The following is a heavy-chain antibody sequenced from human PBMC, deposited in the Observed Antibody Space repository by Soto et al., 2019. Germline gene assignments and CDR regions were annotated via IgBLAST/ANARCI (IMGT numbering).Heavy chain of an antibody. CDR2: ISGSGGST. J-gene: IGHJ4*02. D-gene: IGHD6-13*01. Sequence: PXESLRRSCAASGFTFSSYAMSWVRQAPGKGLEWVSAISGSGGSTYYADSVKGRFTISRDNSKNTLYLQMNSLRAEDTAVYYCAKDQRSSWYDYCGQGTLVTVSS. CDR1: GFTFSSYA. CDR3: AKDQRSSWYDY. V-gene: IGHV3-23*01.